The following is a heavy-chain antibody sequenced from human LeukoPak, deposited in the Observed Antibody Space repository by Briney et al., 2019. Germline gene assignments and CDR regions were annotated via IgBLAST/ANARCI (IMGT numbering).Heavy chain of an antibody. Sequence: PGGSLRLSCAASGFTFSSYWMHWVRQAPGKGLVWVSRINTDGSSTSYADSVKGRFTISRDNAKNTLYLQMNSLRGEDTAVYYCARIPYSSSLTDAFDIWGQGTMVTVSS. CDR3: ARIPYSSSLTDAFDI. V-gene: IGHV3-74*01. CDR1: GFTFSSYW. D-gene: IGHD6-6*01. CDR2: INTDGSST. J-gene: IGHJ3*02.